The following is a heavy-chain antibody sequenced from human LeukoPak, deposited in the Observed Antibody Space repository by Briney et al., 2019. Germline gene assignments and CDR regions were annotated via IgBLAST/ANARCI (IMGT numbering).Heavy chain of an antibody. V-gene: IGHV4-59*01. CDR3: AKRGRSSWYFDY. Sequence: SETLSLTCTVSSGSISGYYWNWIRQPPGKGLEWIGYIHYSGTTNYNPSLKSRVTISVDTSKNQLSLKLSSVTAADTAVYFCAKRGRSSWYFDYWGQGTQVTVSS. D-gene: IGHD6-13*01. CDR2: IHYSGTT. J-gene: IGHJ4*02. CDR1: SGSISGYY.